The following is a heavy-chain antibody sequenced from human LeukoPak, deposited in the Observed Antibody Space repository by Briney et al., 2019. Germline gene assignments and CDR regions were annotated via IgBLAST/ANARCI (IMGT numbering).Heavy chain of an antibody. Sequence: SETLSLTCTVSDNSISDYYRGWIRQPPGKGLEWIGYFHNSGTSTYNPSLKSRVTISVDTSKNQFSLKLSSVTAADTAVYYCARAKMTAYYYYGMDVWGQGTTVTVSS. J-gene: IGHJ6*02. CDR2: FHNSGTS. CDR3: ARAKMTAYYYYGMDV. V-gene: IGHV4-59*01. CDR1: DNSISDYY.